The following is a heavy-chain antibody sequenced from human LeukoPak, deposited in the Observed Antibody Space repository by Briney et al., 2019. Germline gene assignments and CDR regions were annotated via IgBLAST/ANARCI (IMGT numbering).Heavy chain of an antibody. CDR2: ISGSGDST. Sequence: GESLRLSCAGSGFTFNSYAMSWVRQAPGRGLEWVSAISGSGDSTHYADSVKGRFTVSRDNSKNTLYLQLNSLRAEDTAVYYCAKGLQYSSGWYGPGKWGQGTLVTVSS. V-gene: IGHV3-23*01. CDR1: GFTFNSYA. J-gene: IGHJ4*02. CDR3: AKGLQYSSGWYGPGK. D-gene: IGHD6-13*01.